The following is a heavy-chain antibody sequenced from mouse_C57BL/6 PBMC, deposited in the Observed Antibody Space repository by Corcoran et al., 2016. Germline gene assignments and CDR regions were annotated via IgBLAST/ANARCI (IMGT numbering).Heavy chain of an antibody. Sequence: QIQWVQTGPERKKPGGTVKSSCKASGNTFTPSGMSRGKQAPGKGLKRIGCINTYSGVPTYADDFKGRFAFSSETSARTAYLQINNLKNEDTATYFCARTFYYGNLYYCDYWGQGTTLTVS. CDR3: ARTFYYGNLYYCDY. J-gene: IGHJ2*01. D-gene: IGHD2-1*01. V-gene: IGHV9-3*01. CDR1: GNTFTPSG. CDR2: INTYSGVP.